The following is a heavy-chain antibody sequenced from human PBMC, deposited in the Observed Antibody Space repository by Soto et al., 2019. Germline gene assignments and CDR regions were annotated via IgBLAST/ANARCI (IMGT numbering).Heavy chain of an antibody. V-gene: IGHV4-59*01. CDR3: ASGIRTSLAYYHYYMDV. CDR1: GGSISSYY. CDR2: IYYSGST. J-gene: IGHJ6*03. Sequence: SETLSLTCTVSGGSISSYYWSWIRQPPGKGLEWIGYIYYSGSTNYNPSLKSRVTISVDTSKNQFSLKLSSVTDEDTAVYYCASGIRTSLAYYHYYMDVWGKGTTVTVSS. D-gene: IGHD3-3*02.